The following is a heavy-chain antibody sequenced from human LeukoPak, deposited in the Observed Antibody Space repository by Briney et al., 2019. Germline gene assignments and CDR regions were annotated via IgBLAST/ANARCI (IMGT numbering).Heavy chain of an antibody. D-gene: IGHD2-21*02. CDR3: ARGRGPYDYYKV. J-gene: IGHJ4*02. CDR1: GYTFTSYY. Sequence: ASVKVSCKASGYTFTSYYMHWVRQAPGQGLEWMGIINPRGGSTTYAQKFQGRVTMTRDTSTSTVYMELSSLTSEDTAVYYCARGRGPYDYYKVWGQGTLVTVSS. V-gene: IGHV1-46*01. CDR2: INPRGGST.